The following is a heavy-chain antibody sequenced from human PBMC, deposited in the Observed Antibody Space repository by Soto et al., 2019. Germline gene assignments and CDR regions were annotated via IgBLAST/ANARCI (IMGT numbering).Heavy chain of an antibody. CDR3: ARVKPRTGTYYFDY. CDR1: GGSTSSGDYY. J-gene: IGHJ4*02. Sequence: PSETLSLTCTVSGGSTSSGDYYWSWIRQPPGKGLEWIGYIYYSGSTYYNPSLKSRVTISVDTSKNQFSLKLSSVTAADTAVYYCARVKPRTGTYYFDYWGQGTLVTVSS. V-gene: IGHV4-30-4*01. D-gene: IGHD1-1*01. CDR2: IYYSGST.